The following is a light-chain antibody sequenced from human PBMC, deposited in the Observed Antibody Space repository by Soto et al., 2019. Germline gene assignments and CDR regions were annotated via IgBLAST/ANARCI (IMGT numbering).Light chain of an antibody. CDR3: SSYAGSNWYV. CDR2: EVN. V-gene: IGLV2-8*01. Sequence: QSVLTQPPSASGPPGQSVTISCTGTNSDVGGYNYVSWYQQYPGRAPKLIIYEVNERPSGVPDRFSGSKSGNTASLTFSGLQTADEADYYCSSYAGSNWYVFGTGTKFTVL. J-gene: IGLJ1*01. CDR1: NSDVGGYNY.